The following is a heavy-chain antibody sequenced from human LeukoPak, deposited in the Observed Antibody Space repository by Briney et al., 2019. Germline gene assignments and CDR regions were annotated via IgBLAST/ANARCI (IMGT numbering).Heavy chain of an antibody. J-gene: IGHJ3*02. CDR1: GFTVSSNY. CDR3: AEADSGSYHPRAFDI. Sequence: GGSLRLSCAASGFTVSSNYMSWVRQAPGKGLEWVSVIYSGGSTYYADSVKGRFTISRDNSKNTLYLQMNSLRAEDTAVYYCAEADSGSYHPRAFDIWGQGTMVTVSS. CDR2: IYSGGST. V-gene: IGHV3-66*02. D-gene: IGHD1-26*01.